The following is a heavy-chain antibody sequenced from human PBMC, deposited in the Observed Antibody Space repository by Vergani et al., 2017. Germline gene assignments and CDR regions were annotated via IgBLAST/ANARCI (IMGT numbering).Heavy chain of an antibody. Sequence: EVQLVESGGGLVQPGRSLRLSCAASGFTFDDYAMHWVRQAPGKGLEWVSHISSSSSTIYYADSVKGRFTISRDNSKNTLYLQMNSLRAEDTAVYYCAGPYYYGSGSYYLFDYWGQGTLVTVSS. CDR2: ISSSSSTI. D-gene: IGHD3-10*01. CDR3: AGPYYYGSGSYYLFDY. J-gene: IGHJ4*02. V-gene: IGHV3-48*01. CDR1: GFTFDDYA.